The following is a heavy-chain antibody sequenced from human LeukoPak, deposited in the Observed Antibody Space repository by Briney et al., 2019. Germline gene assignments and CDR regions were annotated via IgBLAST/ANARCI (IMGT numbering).Heavy chain of an antibody. V-gene: IGHV3-7*01. CDR3: ARGVDSAIDW. Sequence: GGSLRLACAASGFTFSSYWMNWVRQAPGKGLEWVANINGDGRDKYYVGSVRGRFTISRDNADNALYLQMNSLRGDDTALYYCARGVDSAIDWWGQGTLVTVSS. D-gene: IGHD3-9*01. J-gene: IGHJ4*02. CDR1: GFTFSSYW. CDR2: INGDGRDK.